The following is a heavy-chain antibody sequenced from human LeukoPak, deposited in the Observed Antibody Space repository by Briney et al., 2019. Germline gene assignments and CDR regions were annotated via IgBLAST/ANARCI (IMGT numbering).Heavy chain of an antibody. CDR2: ISSSGSTI. Sequence: GGSLRLSCAASGFTFSSYEMNWVRQAPGKGLEWVSYISSSGSTIYYADPVKGRFTISRDSAKNSLYLQMNSLRAEDTAVYYCASLIAGGRGAENWFDPWGQGTLVTVSS. CDR3: ASLIAGGRGAENWFDP. CDR1: GFTFSSYE. D-gene: IGHD1-26*01. J-gene: IGHJ5*02. V-gene: IGHV3-48*03.